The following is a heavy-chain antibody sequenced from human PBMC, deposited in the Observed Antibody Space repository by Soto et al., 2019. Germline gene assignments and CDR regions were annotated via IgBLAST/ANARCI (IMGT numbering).Heavy chain of an antibody. V-gene: IGHV4-39*01. D-gene: IGHD3-16*01. J-gene: IGHJ4*02. Sequence: QLQLQESGPGLVGSWETLSLTCTVSSGSISITKVFWGWVRQPPGKGLEWIGNVDYSGSISFSPSLASRVTFSVDTSKNQFSLNLYSATAADTAVYYCARITGHHFDYWGQGTLVTVSS. CDR2: VDYSGSI. CDR3: ARITGHHFDY. CDR1: SGSISITKVF.